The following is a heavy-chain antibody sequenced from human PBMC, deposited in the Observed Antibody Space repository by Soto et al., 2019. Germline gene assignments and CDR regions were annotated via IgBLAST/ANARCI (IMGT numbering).Heavy chain of an antibody. D-gene: IGHD4-17*01. V-gene: IGHV4-59*08. CDR1: GGSISSYY. CDR2: IYYSGST. Sequence: PSETLSLTCTVSGGSISSYYWSWSRQPPGKGLEWIGYIYYSGSTNYNPSLKSRGTISVDTSKNQFSLKLSSVTAADTAVYYCASRYGRTLDSCGQGTLVTVSS. CDR3: ASRYGRTLDS. J-gene: IGHJ4*02.